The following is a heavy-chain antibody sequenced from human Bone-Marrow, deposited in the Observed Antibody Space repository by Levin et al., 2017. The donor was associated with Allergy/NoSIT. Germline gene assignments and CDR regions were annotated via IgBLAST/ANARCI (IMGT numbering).Heavy chain of an antibody. CDR1: GFTFSDYR. D-gene: IGHD2/OR15-2a*01. CDR2: ISSDSSDL. V-gene: IGHV3-21*01. J-gene: IGHJ3*01. Sequence: SCIVSGFTFSDYRIYWVRQAPGKGLEWISSISSDSSDLYYADSVKGRFTIPRDNAKNSLNLQVSSLRAEDTAVYHCVRGIIGDVRVAHKEAFDVWGQGTMVTVSS. CDR3: VRGIIGDVRVAHKEAFDV.